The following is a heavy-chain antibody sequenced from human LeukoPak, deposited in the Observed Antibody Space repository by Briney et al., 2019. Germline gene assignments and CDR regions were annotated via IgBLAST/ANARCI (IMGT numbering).Heavy chain of an antibody. Sequence: GGSLRLSCVASGFTFSNYATSWVRQAPGKGLEWVSGISGSGDNTYYADSVEGRFTISRDNSKNTLYLLMNSPRAEDTAVYYCARDRHATSLCHFDYWGQGTLVTASS. CDR1: GFTFSNYA. CDR2: ISGSGDNT. V-gene: IGHV3-23*01. CDR3: ARDRHATSLCHFDY. D-gene: IGHD2-2*01. J-gene: IGHJ4*02.